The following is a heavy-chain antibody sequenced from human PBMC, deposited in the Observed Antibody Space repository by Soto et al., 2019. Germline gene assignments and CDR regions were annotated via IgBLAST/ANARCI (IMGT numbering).Heavy chain of an antibody. Sequence: SVKVSCKASGFTFTSSAVQWVRQARGQRLEWIGWIVVGSGNTNYAQKFQERVTITRDMSTSTAYMELSSLRSEDTAVYYCAAGSPFHYYGSGSYGYGMDVWGQGTTVTVSS. CDR1: GFTFTSSA. CDR3: AAGSPFHYYGSGSYGYGMDV. D-gene: IGHD3-10*01. CDR2: IVVGSGNT. V-gene: IGHV1-58*01. J-gene: IGHJ6*02.